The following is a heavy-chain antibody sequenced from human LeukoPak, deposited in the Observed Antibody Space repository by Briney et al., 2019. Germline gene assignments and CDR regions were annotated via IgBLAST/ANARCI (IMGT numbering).Heavy chain of an antibody. Sequence: GGSLRLSCAASGFTFSTYAMHWVRQAPGKRLECISSISSNGDNTYYAKSVKGRFTISRDNSKNTLYLQMGSLRAEDMAVYYCAREFDGSGSYFYYYYMDVWGKGTTVTISS. CDR2: ISSNGDNT. CDR3: AREFDGSGSYFYYYYMDV. CDR1: GFTFSTYA. D-gene: IGHD3-10*01. J-gene: IGHJ6*03. V-gene: IGHV3-64*01.